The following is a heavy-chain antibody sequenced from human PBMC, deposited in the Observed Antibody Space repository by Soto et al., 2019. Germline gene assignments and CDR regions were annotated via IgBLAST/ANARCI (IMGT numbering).Heavy chain of an antibody. Sequence: PGESLKISCKGSGYSFTSYWIGWVRQMPGKGLEWMGIIYPGDSDTRYSPSFQGQVTISADKSTSTAYMELSSLRSEDTAVYYCARRTVVTGSWFDPWGQGTLVTVSS. CDR2: IYPGDSDT. V-gene: IGHV5-51*01. D-gene: IGHD2-15*01. J-gene: IGHJ5*02. CDR3: ARRTVVTGSWFDP. CDR1: GYSFTSYW.